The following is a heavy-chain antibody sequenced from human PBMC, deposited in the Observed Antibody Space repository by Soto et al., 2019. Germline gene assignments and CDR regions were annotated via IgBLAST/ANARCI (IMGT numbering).Heavy chain of an antibody. Sequence: GGSLRRSCAASGFTFSSYEMNWVRQAPGKGLEWVSYISSSGSTIYYADSVKGRFTISRDNAKNSLYLQMNSLRAEDTAVYYCAAWLQFGRPAFDIWGQGTMVTVSS. J-gene: IGHJ3*02. D-gene: IGHD5-12*01. CDR2: ISSSGSTI. V-gene: IGHV3-48*03. CDR3: AAWLQFGRPAFDI. CDR1: GFTFSSYE.